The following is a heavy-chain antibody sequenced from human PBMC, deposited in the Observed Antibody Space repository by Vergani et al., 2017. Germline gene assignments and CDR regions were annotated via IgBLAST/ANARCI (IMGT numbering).Heavy chain of an antibody. V-gene: IGHV4-34*01. CDR1: GGSFSGYY. Sequence: QVQLQQWGAGLLKPSETLSLTCAVYGGSFSGYYWSWIRQPPGKGLEWIGEINHSGSTNYNPSLKSRVTISVDTSKNQFSLKLSSVTAADTAVYYCAKDSRPLVGATTYWGQGTLVTVSS. J-gene: IGHJ4*02. CDR3: AKDSRPLVGATTY. CDR2: INHSGST. D-gene: IGHD1-26*01.